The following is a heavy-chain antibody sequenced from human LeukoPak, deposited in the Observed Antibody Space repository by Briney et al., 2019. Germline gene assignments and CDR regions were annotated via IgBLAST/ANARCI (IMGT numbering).Heavy chain of an antibody. V-gene: IGHV1-69*04. CDR1: GGTFSSYA. CDR2: IIPILGIA. J-gene: IGHJ4*02. CDR3: ARGARRKNNDY. D-gene: IGHD6-25*01. Sequence: ASVKVSCKASGGTFSSYAISWVRQAPGQGLEWMGRIIPILGIANYAQKFQGRVTMTRSTSISTAYMELSSLRSEDTAVYYCARGARRKNNDYWGQGTLVTVSS.